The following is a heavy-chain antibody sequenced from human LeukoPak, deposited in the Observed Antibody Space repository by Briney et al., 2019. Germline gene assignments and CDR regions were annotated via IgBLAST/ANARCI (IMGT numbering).Heavy chain of an antibody. V-gene: IGHV1-69*13. CDR3: ASWPRYCSSTSCHVTYYYYGMDV. CDR1: GGTFSSYA. Sequence: SVKVSCKASGGTFSSYAISWVRQAPGQGLEWMGGIIPIFGTANYAQKFQGRVTITADESTSTAYMELSSLRSEDTAVYYCASWPRYCSSTSCHVTYYYYGMDVWGQGTTVTVSS. D-gene: IGHD2-2*01. J-gene: IGHJ6*02. CDR2: IIPIFGTA.